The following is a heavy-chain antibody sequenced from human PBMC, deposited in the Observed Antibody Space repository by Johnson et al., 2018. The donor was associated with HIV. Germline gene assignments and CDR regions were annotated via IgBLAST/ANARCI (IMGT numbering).Heavy chain of an antibody. J-gene: IGHJ3*02. V-gene: IGHV3-30*18. CDR2: ISYDGNNK. CDR3: AKAYWPGCDAFDI. CDR1: GFTFSNYD. Sequence: QVQLVESGGGVVQPGRSLRLSCVASGFTFSNYDMDWVRQAPGRWLEWVVSISYDGNNKYYGDSVKGRFTISRDNSKNTLSLQMDSLRTEDTGVYYCAKAYWPGCDAFDIWGQGTMVTVSS. D-gene: IGHD2-21*01.